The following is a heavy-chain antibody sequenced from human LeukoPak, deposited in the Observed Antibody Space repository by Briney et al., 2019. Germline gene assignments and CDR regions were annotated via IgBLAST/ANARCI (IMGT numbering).Heavy chain of an antibody. CDR1: GFTFSSYW. J-gene: IGHJ5*02. V-gene: IGHV3-7*03. CDR3: ARVVSGDYERWFDP. D-gene: IGHD4-17*01. Sequence: GGSLRLSCAASGFTFSSYWMSWVRQAPGKGLEWVANIKQDGSEKYYVDSVKGRFTISRDNAKNSLYLQMNSLRAEDTAVYYCARVVSGDYERWFDPWGQGTLVTVSS. CDR2: IKQDGSEK.